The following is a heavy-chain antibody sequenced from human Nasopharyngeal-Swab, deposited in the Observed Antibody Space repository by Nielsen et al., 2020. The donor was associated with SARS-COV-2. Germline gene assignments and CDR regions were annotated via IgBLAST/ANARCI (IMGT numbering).Heavy chain of an antibody. D-gene: IGHD3-22*01. CDR2: IYYRGST. CDR3: ATFDYYDSS. J-gene: IGHJ4*02. Sequence: SETLSLTCTVSGGSISSSSYYWGWIRQPPGKGLEWIGSIYYRGSTYYNPSLKSRVTISVDTSKNQFSLKLSSVTAADTAVYYCATFDYYDSSWGQGTLVTVSS. CDR1: GGSISSSSYY. V-gene: IGHV4-39*01.